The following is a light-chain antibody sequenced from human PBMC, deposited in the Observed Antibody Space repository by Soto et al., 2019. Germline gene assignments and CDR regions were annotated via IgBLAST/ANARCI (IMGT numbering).Light chain of an antibody. Sequence: DIVLTQSPATLSSYPSDRVPLSFRASQYINTRLAWYQHRPGQAPRLLIYQASIRAAGIPARFSASGSGTDFTLTISDVQPEDFALYYCHQRQSWPRTFGQGTKVDIK. CDR1: QYINTR. CDR2: QAS. CDR3: HQRQSWPRT. J-gene: IGKJ1*01. V-gene: IGKV3-11*01.